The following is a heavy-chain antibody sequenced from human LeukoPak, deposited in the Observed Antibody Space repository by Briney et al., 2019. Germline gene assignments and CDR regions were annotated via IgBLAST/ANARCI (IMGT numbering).Heavy chain of an antibody. Sequence: TGGSLRLSCAASGFTLSSYWMDWVRQAPGIGLVWVAGISRDGSTTTYAGSVKGRSTISRDNAKNTLYLQMNSLRAEDTAVYYCARVRLRSGYDTIDYWGQGTLVTVSS. J-gene: IGHJ4*02. V-gene: IGHV3-74*01. CDR3: ARVRLRSGYDTIDY. D-gene: IGHD5-12*01. CDR2: ISRDGSTT. CDR1: GFTLSSYW.